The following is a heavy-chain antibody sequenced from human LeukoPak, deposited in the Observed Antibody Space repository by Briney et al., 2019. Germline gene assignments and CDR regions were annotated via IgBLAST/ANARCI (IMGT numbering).Heavy chain of an antibody. J-gene: IGHJ4*02. D-gene: IGHD6-19*01. CDR3: AMAVIGSGWTLDY. Sequence: GGSLRLSCGASGYSFSSYWMHWVRQVPGKGLVWVSSISGSGGRTSYADSVQGRFTISRGNSKNTLYLELNSLRAEDAAVYFCAMAVIGSGWTLDYWGQGTLVTVS. CDR2: ISGSGGRT. V-gene: IGHV3-23*01. CDR1: GYSFSSYW.